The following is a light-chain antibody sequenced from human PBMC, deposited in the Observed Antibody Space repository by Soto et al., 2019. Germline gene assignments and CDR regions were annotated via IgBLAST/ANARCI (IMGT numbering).Light chain of an antibody. Sequence: IVLTQSPGTLSLSPGETATLSCRASQTVSSTYLAWYQQKPGQAPRLLIYDASNRATGIPARFSGSGSGTDFTLTISRLEPEDFAVYYCQQRSSWPITFGQGTRLEIK. CDR3: QQRSSWPIT. CDR1: QTVSSTY. J-gene: IGKJ5*01. CDR2: DAS. V-gene: IGKV3-11*01.